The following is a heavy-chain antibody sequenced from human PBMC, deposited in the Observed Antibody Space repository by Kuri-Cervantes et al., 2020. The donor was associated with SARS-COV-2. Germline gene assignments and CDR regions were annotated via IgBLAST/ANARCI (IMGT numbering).Heavy chain of an antibody. CDR2: ISGSGGGT. CDR3: ARSVLLWSPARDSMDV. V-gene: IGHV3-23*01. D-gene: IGHD3-10*01. CDR1: GFTFSSYA. Sequence: ETLSLTCAASGFTFSSYAMSWVRQAPGKGLEWVSAISGSGGGTYYADSVKGRFTSARDNSKNTLYLQMNSLRSEDTAVYYCARSVLLWSPARDSMDVWGQGTTVTVSS. J-gene: IGHJ6*02.